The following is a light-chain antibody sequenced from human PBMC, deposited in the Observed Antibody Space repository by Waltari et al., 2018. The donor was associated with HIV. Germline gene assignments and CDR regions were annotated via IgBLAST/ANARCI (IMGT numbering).Light chain of an antibody. CDR2: QDT. Sequence: SSGLTQPPSVSVSPGQTVTISCSGDKLGQKFVSWYLQKAGPSPVLVIYQDTQRPSGIPDRFSASNSGGTANLTISGTQAADEGDYFCQAWDNTVVFGGGTKLTVL. CDR1: KLGQKF. J-gene: IGLJ2*01. V-gene: IGLV3-1*01. CDR3: QAWDNTVV.